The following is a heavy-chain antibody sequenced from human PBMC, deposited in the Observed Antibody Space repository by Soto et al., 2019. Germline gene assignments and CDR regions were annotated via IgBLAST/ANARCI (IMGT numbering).Heavy chain of an antibody. V-gene: IGHV1-8*01. D-gene: IGHD2-2*02. CDR2: MNPTSGNT. CDR3: ARSDGHTFNWLDS. CDR1: GYTFSKYD. J-gene: IGHJ5*01. Sequence: QVQLVQSGAEVKTPGASVKVSCKASGYTFSKYDMNWVRQAPGQGLEWMGWMNPTSGNTGYAQKFQGRLTMTWDTAIGIAHMELSSLRNEDTAVYYCARSDGHTFNWLDSWGQGTLDTVSA.